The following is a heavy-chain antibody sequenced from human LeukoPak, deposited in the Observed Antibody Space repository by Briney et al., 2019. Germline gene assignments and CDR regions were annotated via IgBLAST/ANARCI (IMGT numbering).Heavy chain of an antibody. V-gene: IGHV3-33*06. J-gene: IGHJ4*02. CDR1: GFTFSNFD. D-gene: IGHD4-11*01. Sequence: GGSLRLSCAASGFTFSNFDMHWVRQAPGKGLEWVAVIWSDATEKYYGDAVKGRFTISRDNSRNTLYLQMNSLRAEDTAVYYCAKDAQRGFDYSNSLENWGQGTLVTVSS. CDR3: AKDAQRGFDYSNSLEN. CDR2: IWSDATEK.